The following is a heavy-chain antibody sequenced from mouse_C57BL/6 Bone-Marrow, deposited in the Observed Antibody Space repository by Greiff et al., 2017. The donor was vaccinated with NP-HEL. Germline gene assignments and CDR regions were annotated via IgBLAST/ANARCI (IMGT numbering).Heavy chain of an antibody. V-gene: IGHV7-3*01. CDR3: ARSQLGCFDY. CDR1: GFTFTDYY. D-gene: IGHD4-1*02. Sequence: DVQLVESGGGLVQPGGSLSLSCAASGFTFTDYYMSWVRQPPGKALEWLGFIRNKANGYTTEYSASVKGRFTISRDNSQSILYLQMNALRAEDSATYYCARSQLGCFDYWGQGTTLTVSS. J-gene: IGHJ2*01. CDR2: IRNKANGYTT.